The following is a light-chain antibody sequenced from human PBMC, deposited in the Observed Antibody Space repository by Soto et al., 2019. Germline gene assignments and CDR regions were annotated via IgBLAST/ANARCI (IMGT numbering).Light chain of an antibody. CDR2: EVS. V-gene: IGLV2-23*02. CDR1: SSDVGSYNL. Sequence: QSALTQPASVSGSPGQSITISCIGTSSDVGSYNLVSWYQQHPGKAPKVLIYEVSKRHSGVSNRFSGSKSGNTASLTISGLQAEDEAEYYCCSYAGSRTHVLFGGGTKVTVL. CDR3: CSYAGSRTHVL. J-gene: IGLJ2*01.